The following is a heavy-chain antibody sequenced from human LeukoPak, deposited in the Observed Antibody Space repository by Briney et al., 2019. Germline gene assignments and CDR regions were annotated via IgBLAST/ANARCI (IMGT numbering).Heavy chain of an antibody. CDR1: GGSISSGTYY. D-gene: IGHD4-23*01. CDR2: IYTSGST. CDR3: ARDYGGNSRKNWYFDL. Sequence: SETLSLTCTVSGGSISSGTYYWSWIRQPAGKRLEWVGRIYTSGSTNYNPSLKSRVTISVDTSKNQFSLKLNSATAADTAVYYCARDYGGNSRKNWYFDLWGRGTLVTVSS. J-gene: IGHJ2*01. V-gene: IGHV4-61*02.